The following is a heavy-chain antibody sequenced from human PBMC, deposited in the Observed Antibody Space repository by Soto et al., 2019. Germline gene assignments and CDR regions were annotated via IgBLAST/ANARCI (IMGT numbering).Heavy chain of an antibody. D-gene: IGHD3-10*01. CDR1: GGSIRSNNW. Sequence: QVQLQESGPGLVKPSGTLSLTCAVSGGSIRSNNWWSWARQPPGKGLEWIGEIYHSGSTNYNPSLRSRVTRSVVNSKNPSPPQLSAGTAADTAVNYCARDRRGSGSYAFDYWGQGTLVSVSS. CDR2: IYHSGST. V-gene: IGHV4-4*02. J-gene: IGHJ4*02. CDR3: ARDRRGSGSYAFDY.